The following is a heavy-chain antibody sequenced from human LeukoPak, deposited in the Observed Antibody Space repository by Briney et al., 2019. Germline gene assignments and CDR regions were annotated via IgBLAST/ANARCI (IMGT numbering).Heavy chain of an antibody. CDR1: GYSFTSYW. CDR3: ARRRYYDSSGYYYDLYYFDY. V-gene: IGHV5-51*01. Sequence: GESLKISCKGSGYSFTSYWIGWVRQMPGKGLEWMGIIYPGDSDTRYSPSFQGQVTISTDKSISTAYLQWSSLKASDTAMYYCARRRYYDSSGYYYDLYYFDYWGQGTLVTVSS. J-gene: IGHJ4*02. D-gene: IGHD3-22*01. CDR2: IYPGDSDT.